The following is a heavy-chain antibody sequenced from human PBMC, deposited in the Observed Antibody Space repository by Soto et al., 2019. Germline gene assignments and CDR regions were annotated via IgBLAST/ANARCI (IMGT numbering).Heavy chain of an antibody. D-gene: IGHD3-22*01. V-gene: IGHV1-18*01. CDR2: ISAYNGNT. J-gene: IGHJ3*02. CDR3: ARDTTPLYYYDSSGYSLEVSFDI. CDR1: GYTFTSYG. Sequence: QVQLVQSGAEVKKPGASVKVSCKASGYTFTSYGISWVRQAPGQALDWMGWISAYNGNTNYAQKLQGRVTMTTDTFTSTAYMELRSLRSDDKAVYYCARDTTPLYYYDSSGYSLEVSFDICGQGTMVTVSS.